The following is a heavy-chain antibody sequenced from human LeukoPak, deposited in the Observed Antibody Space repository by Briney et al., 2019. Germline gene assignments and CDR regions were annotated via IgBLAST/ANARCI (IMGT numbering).Heavy chain of an antibody. CDR3: ARVGGMTMAVTDADY. V-gene: IGHV1-18*01. Sequence: GASVKVSCKASGYTFTSYGISWVRQAPGQGLEWMGWISAYNGNTNYAQKLQGRVTMTTDTSTSTAYMELRSLRSDDTAVYYCARVGGMTMAVTDADYWGQGTLVTVSS. CDR1: GYTFTSYG. J-gene: IGHJ4*02. CDR2: ISAYNGNT. D-gene: IGHD4-23*01.